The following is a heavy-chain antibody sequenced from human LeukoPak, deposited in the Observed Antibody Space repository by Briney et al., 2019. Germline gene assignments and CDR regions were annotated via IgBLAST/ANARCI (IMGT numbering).Heavy chain of an antibody. CDR2: FDPEDGET. V-gene: IGHV1-24*01. Sequence: ASVKVSCKVSGYTLTELSMHWVRQAPGKGLEWMGRFDPEDGETIYGQMFQGRVTMTEDTSTDTANMELSSPRSEDTAVYYCATDNKYQLLLGYWGQGTLVTVSS. D-gene: IGHD2-2*01. CDR3: ATDNKYQLLLGY. CDR1: GYTLTELS. J-gene: IGHJ4*02.